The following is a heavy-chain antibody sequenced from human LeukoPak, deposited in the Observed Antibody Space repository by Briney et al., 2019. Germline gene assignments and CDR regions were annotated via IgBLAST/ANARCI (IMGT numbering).Heavy chain of an antibody. Sequence: ASVKVSCKASGYTFTSYGISWVRQAPGQGLEWMGWISAYNGNTNYAQKLQGRVTMTTDTSTSTAYMELRSLRSDDTAVYYCARVVTSTEWLLSWPTYYYYYMDVWGKGTTVTVSS. CDR3: ARVVTSTEWLLSWPTYYYYYMDV. D-gene: IGHD3-3*01. J-gene: IGHJ6*03. CDR1: GYTFTSYG. V-gene: IGHV1-18*01. CDR2: ISAYNGNT.